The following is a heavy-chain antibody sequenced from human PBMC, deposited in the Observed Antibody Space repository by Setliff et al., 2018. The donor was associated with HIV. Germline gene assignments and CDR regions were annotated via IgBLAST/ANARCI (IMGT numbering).Heavy chain of an antibody. J-gene: IGHJ4*02. CDR1: GYTFTSYD. V-gene: IGHV1-46*01. Sequence: ASVKVSCKTSGYTFTSYDIHWVRQAPGQGPEWMGTITPSGGTTGYAQKFRGRLIVTRDTSTSTVYMELGSLGSEDTALYYCARGSYSGYTLDQWGQGTLVTVSS. CDR2: ITPSGGTT. CDR3: ARGSYSGYTLDQ. D-gene: IGHD5-12*01.